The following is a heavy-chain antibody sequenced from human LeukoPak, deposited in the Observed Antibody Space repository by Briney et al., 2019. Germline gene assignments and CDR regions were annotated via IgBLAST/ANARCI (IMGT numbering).Heavy chain of an antibody. CDR2: IYYSGST. D-gene: IGHD1-26*01. Sequence: SETLSLTCTVSGGSISSSSYYWGWIRQPPGKGLEWIGSIYYSGSTNYNPSLKSRVTISVDTSKNQFSLKLSSVTAADTAVYYCASTNSGRLDAFDIWGQGTMVTVSS. CDR3: ASTNSGRLDAFDI. J-gene: IGHJ3*02. CDR1: GGSISSSSYY. V-gene: IGHV4-39*07.